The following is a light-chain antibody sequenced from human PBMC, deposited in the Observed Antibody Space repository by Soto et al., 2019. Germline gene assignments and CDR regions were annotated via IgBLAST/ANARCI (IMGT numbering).Light chain of an antibody. J-gene: IGLJ1*01. CDR2: ENN. V-gene: IGLV1-51*02. Sequence: SSLTQPASVSAAPGQKVTISCSGSSSNIGNNYVSWYQQLPGTAPKLLIYENNKRPSGIPDRFSGSKSGTSATLGITGLQTGDEADYYCGTWDSSLSAYVFGTGTKVTVL. CDR1: SSNIGNNY. CDR3: GTWDSSLSAYV.